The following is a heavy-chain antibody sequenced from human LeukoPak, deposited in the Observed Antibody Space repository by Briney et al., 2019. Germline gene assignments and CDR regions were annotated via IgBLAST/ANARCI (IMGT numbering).Heavy chain of an antibody. J-gene: IGHJ4*02. D-gene: IGHD4-11*01. Sequence: GGSLRLSCAASGFTVSSNYMSWVRQAPGKGLEWVSSISSSSSYIYYADSVKGRFTISRDNAKNSLYLQMNSLRAEDTAVYYCASTLDYSNYDLGYWGQGTLVTVSS. V-gene: IGHV3-21*01. CDR3: ASTLDYSNYDLGY. CDR1: GFTVSSNY. CDR2: ISSSSSYI.